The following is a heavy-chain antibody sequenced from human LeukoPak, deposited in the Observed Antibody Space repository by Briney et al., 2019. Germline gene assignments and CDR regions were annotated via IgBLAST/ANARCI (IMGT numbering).Heavy chain of an antibody. CDR1: GYSISSGYY. Sequence: SETLSLTCTVSGYSISSGYYWGWIRQPPGKGLEWIGSIYHSGSTYYNPSLKSRVTISVDTSKNHFPLKLSSVTAADTAVYYCARGPTYQPIDSWGQGTLVTVSS. J-gene: IGHJ4*02. CDR2: IYHSGST. D-gene: IGHD2-2*01. V-gene: IGHV4-38-2*02. CDR3: ARGPTYQPIDS.